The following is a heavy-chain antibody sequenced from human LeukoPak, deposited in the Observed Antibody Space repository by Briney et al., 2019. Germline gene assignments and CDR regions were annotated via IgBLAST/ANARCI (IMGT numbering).Heavy chain of an antibody. CDR1: GYTFTGYY. J-gene: IGHJ4*02. V-gene: IGHV1-2*04. Sequence: ASVKVSCKASGYTFTGYYMHWVRQAPGQGLEWMGWINPNSGGTNYAQKFQGWVTMTRDTSISTAYMELSRLRSDDTAVYYCARGFRDRRLSGGIAADWGQGTLVTVSS. CDR2: INPNSGGT. D-gene: IGHD6-13*01. CDR3: ARGFRDRRLSGGIAAD.